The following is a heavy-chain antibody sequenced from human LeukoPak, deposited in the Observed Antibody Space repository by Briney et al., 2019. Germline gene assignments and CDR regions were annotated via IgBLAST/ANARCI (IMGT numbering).Heavy chain of an antibody. J-gene: IGHJ4*02. CDR3: AKEFIAGDGHVDCDS. V-gene: IGHV3-23*01. D-gene: IGHD5-24*01. Sequence: GGSLRLSCAASGFTISTYAMSWDRQAPGKGVEWVSSITSSGATTYYADSVTGRFTISRDISKNTLYLQMNSLTAEDSAVYYCAKEFIAGDGHVDCDSWGQGTPVTVSS. CDR2: ITSSGATT. CDR1: GFTISTYA.